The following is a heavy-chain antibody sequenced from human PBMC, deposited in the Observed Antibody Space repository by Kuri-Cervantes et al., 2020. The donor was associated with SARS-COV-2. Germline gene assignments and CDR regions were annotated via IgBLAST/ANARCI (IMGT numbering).Heavy chain of an antibody. D-gene: IGHD6-19*01. CDR1: GYTFTSYG. V-gene: IGHV1-18*01. Sequence: ASVKISFKASGYTFTSYGISWVRQPPGQGLEWMGWISAYNGNTNYAQKLQRRVTMTTDTSTSTAYMELRSLGSDVTAVYYWARGPFSSGWFDFWGQGTLVTVSS. CDR3: ARGPFSSGWFDF. CDR2: ISAYNGNT. J-gene: IGHJ4*02.